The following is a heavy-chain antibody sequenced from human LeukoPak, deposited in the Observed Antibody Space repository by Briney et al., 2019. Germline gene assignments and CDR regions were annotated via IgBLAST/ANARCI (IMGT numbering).Heavy chain of an antibody. CDR3: AREWNYYGSGIMDV. J-gene: IGHJ6*04. Sequence: GGSLRLSCAASGFTFSSYWMSWVRQAPGKGLEWVANIKQDGGEKYYVGSVKGRFTVPRDNAKNSLYLQMNSLRAEDTAVYYCAREWNYYGSGIMDVWGKGTTVTVSS. CDR2: IKQDGGEK. CDR1: GFTFSSYW. D-gene: IGHD3-10*01. V-gene: IGHV3-7*01.